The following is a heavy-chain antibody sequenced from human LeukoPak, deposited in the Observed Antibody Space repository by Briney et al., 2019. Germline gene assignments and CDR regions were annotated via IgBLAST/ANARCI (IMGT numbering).Heavy chain of an antibody. V-gene: IGHV3-23*01. D-gene: IGHD6-19*01. CDR2: MTDSGVTT. CDR1: GFTFSNYA. CDR3: AKDLVGVAGTAAFDA. Sequence: GGSLRLSCAASGFTFSNYAMSWVRQAPGKGLEWVSAMTDSGVTTNYADSVKGRFTISRDNSISTLYLQMNSLRAADTALYFCAKDLVGVAGTAAFDAWGQGTMVTVSS. J-gene: IGHJ3*01.